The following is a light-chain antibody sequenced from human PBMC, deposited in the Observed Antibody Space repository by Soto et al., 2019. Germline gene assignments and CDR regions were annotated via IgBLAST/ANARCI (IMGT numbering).Light chain of an antibody. J-gene: IGKJ1*01. CDR1: QSILTF. V-gene: IGKV1-5*01. Sequence: DIHMTQSPSTLSATVGDGVTITCRASQSILTFLAWYQQKPGKAPKVLIYRASTLESGVPSRFSGSGSGTEFSLTISNLQPDDSATYYCQQYENYWTFGQGAKVDIK. CDR3: QQYENYWT. CDR2: RAS.